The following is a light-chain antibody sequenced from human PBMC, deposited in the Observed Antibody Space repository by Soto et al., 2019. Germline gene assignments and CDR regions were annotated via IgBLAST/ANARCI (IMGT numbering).Light chain of an antibody. Sequence: QSVLTQPASVSGSPGQSITISCTGTSSYFGGYTYVSWYQQHPGKAPKLMIFDATSRPSGVSNRFSGSKSDNTASLTIAGLQAEDEADYYCSSYTSTSTYVLGTGTKVTVL. V-gene: IGLV2-14*03. J-gene: IGLJ1*01. CDR2: DAT. CDR1: SSYFGGYTY. CDR3: SSYTSTSTYV.